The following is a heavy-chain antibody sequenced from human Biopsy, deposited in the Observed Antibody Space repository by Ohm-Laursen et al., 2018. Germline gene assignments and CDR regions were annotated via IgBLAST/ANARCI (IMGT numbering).Heavy chain of an antibody. CDR2: IIPILGTV. J-gene: IGHJ6*02. Sequence: SVKVSCKASGDTFTTSAISWVRQVPGQGLDWMGRIIPILGTVDYGQNFQGRVTIRADTSTTFLELTSLRYDDTAVYYCASGEIGGIGLDVWGLGTTVTVSS. D-gene: IGHD3-10*01. V-gene: IGHV1-69*04. CDR1: GDTFTTSA. CDR3: ASGEIGGIGLDV.